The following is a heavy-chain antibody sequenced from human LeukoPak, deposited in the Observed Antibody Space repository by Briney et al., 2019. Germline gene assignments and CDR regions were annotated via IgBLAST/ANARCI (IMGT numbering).Heavy chain of an antibody. D-gene: IGHD3-22*01. J-gene: IGHJ4*02. CDR3: ARTHYYDSSGYYY. Sequence: PGGSLRLSCAASGFIFSSYAMHWVRQAPGKGLEWVAVISYDGSNKYYADSVKGRFTISRDNSKNTLYLQMNSLRAEDTAVYYCARTHYYDSSGYYYWGQGTLVTVSS. CDR1: GFIFSSYA. V-gene: IGHV3-30*04. CDR2: ISYDGSNK.